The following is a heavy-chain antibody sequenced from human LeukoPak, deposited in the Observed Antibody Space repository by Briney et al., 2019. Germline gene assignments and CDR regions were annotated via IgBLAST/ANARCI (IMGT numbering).Heavy chain of an antibody. V-gene: IGHV4-34*01. D-gene: IGHD2-2*01. CDR1: GVSMSTYY. CDR2: INHSGST. Sequence: KPSETLSLTCSVSGVSMSTYYWSWIRQPPGKGLEWIGEINHSGSTNYNPSLKSRVTISVDTSKNQFSLKLSSVTAADTAVYYCARGRKGSTPLNWFDPWGQGTLVTVSS. J-gene: IGHJ5*02. CDR3: ARGRKGSTPLNWFDP.